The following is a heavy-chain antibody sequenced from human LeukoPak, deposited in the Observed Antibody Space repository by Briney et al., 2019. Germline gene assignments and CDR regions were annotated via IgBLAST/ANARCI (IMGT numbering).Heavy chain of an antibody. Sequence: SVKVSCKASRSTFTTYDINWVRQATGQGLEWMGRIIPILGIANYAQKFQGRVTITADKSTSTAYMELSSLRSEDTAVYYCARAIGAFDIWGQGTMVTVSS. CDR1: RSTFTTYD. CDR2: IIPILGIA. CDR3: ARAIGAFDI. D-gene: IGHD3-10*01. V-gene: IGHV1-69*04. J-gene: IGHJ3*02.